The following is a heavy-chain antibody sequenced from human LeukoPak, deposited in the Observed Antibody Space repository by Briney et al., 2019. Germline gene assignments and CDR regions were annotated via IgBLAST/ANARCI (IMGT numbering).Heavy chain of an antibody. Sequence: PGGSLRLSCAASGFTFSSHWMHWVRQAPGKGLEWVSAISGSGGSTYYADSVKGRFTISRDNSKNTLYLQMNSLRAEDTAVYYCAKDWGYSSSWYDYWGQGTLVTVSS. V-gene: IGHV3-23*01. J-gene: IGHJ4*02. CDR1: GFTFSSHW. CDR3: AKDWGYSSSWYDY. CDR2: ISGSGGST. D-gene: IGHD6-13*01.